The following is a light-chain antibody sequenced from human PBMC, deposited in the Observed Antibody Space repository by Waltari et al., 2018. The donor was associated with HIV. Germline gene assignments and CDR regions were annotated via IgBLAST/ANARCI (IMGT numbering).Light chain of an antibody. CDR3: QSHDSSLSGYV. CDR1: SSNIGAGYH. Sequence: QSVLTQPPSVSGAPGQRVTISCTGSSSNIGAGYHVHWYQQLPGTAPKLLIYGNRERPSGVPDRFSGSKSGTSASLASTGLQAEDEADYYCQSHDSSLSGYVFGTGTKVTVL. CDR2: GNR. J-gene: IGLJ1*01. V-gene: IGLV1-40*01.